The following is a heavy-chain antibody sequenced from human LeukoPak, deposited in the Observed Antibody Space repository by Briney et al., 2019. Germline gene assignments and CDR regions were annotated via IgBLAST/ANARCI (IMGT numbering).Heavy chain of an antibody. V-gene: IGHV3-73*01. Sequence: GGSLRLXCAASGFTYSGSAMHWVRQASGKGLESVGRIRSKANSYATAYAASVKGRFTISRDDSKNTAYLQMNSLKTEDTAVYYCTITAPTDYYMDVWGKGTTVTVSS. J-gene: IGHJ6*03. CDR3: TITAPTDYYMDV. CDR2: IRSKANSYAT. CDR1: GFTYSGSA. D-gene: IGHD1-20*01.